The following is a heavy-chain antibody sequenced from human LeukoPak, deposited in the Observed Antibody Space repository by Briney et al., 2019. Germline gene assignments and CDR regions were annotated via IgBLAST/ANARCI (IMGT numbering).Heavy chain of an antibody. V-gene: IGHV3-7*01. CDR3: AKGANTIFGVVIIYYYYMDV. CDR1: GFTFSSYW. CDR2: IKQDGSEK. D-gene: IGHD3-3*01. J-gene: IGHJ6*03. Sequence: GGSLRLSCAASGFTFSSYWMSWVRQAPGKGLEWVANIKQDGSEKYYVDSVKGRFTISRDNAKNSLYLQMNSLRAEDTAVYYCAKGANTIFGVVIIYYYYMDVWGKGTTVTVSS.